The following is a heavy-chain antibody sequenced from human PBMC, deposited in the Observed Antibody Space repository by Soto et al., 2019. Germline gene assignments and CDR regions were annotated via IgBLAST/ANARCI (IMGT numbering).Heavy chain of an antibody. CDR1: GGSISSYY. Sequence: SETLSLTCTVSGGSISSYYWSLIRQPPGKGLEWIWYIYYSGSTNYNPSLKSRVTISVDTSKNQFSLKLSSVTAAGTAVYYCAREDDSSGLAYWGQSTLVTLSS. CDR3: AREDDSSGLAY. V-gene: IGHV4-59*01. D-gene: IGHD3-22*01. J-gene: IGHJ4*02. CDR2: IYYSGST.